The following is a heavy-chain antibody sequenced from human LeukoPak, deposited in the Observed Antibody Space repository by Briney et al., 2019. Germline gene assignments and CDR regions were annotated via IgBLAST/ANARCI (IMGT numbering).Heavy chain of an antibody. J-gene: IGHJ5*02. CDR2: INPNSGGT. CDR1: GYTFTGYY. V-gene: IGHV1-2*02. D-gene: IGHD6-19*01. CDR3: ARVNRGSSGWYVWFDP. Sequence: ASVKVSCKASGYTFTGYYMHWVRQAPGQGLEWMGWINPNSGGTNYAQKFQGRVTMTRDTSISTAYMELSRLRSDDTAVYYCARVNRGSSGWYVWFDPWGQGTLVTVSS.